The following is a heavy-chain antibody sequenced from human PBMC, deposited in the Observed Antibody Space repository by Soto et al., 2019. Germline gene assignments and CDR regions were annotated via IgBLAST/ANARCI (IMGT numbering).Heavy chain of an antibody. CDR3: VRVGRLGGY. Sequence: LRLSCAASGFTFSSYWMSWVRQAPGKGLEWVANIKEDGSEKYYVDSVKGRFTISRDNAKNSLFLQMNSLKAEDTAVYYCVRVGRLGGYWGQGTLVTVSS. CDR2: IKEDGSEK. CDR1: GFTFSSYW. V-gene: IGHV3-7*03. D-gene: IGHD3-16*01. J-gene: IGHJ4*02.